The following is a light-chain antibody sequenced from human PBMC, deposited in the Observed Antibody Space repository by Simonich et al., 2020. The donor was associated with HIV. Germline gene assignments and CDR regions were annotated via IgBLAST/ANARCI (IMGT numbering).Light chain of an antibody. V-gene: IGKV3-15*01. CDR1: QSVSSN. J-gene: IGKJ4*01. Sequence: EILMTQSPATLSVSPGERATLPCRASQSVSSNLAWYQQKPGQAPRLLIYGASTRATGIPARFSGSGSETEFTLTISSLQSEDVAVYYCQQYNNWPPLTFGGGTKVEIK. CDR2: GAS. CDR3: QQYNNWPPLT.